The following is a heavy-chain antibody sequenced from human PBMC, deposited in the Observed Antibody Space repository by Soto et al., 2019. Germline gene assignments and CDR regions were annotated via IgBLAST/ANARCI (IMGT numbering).Heavy chain of an antibody. CDR3: ARDSGTTIAARPSGTFDP. Sequence: SVKVSCKASGVTFSSYAISWVRQAPGQGLEWMGGIIPIFGTANYAQKFQGRVTITADESTSTAYMELSSLRSEDTAVYYCARDSGTTIAARPSGTFDPWGQGTLVTVS. J-gene: IGHJ5*02. CDR2: IIPIFGTA. D-gene: IGHD6-6*01. CDR1: GVTFSSYA. V-gene: IGHV1-69*13.